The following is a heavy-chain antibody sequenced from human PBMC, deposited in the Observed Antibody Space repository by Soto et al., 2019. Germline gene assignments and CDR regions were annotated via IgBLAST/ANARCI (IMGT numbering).Heavy chain of an antibody. CDR2: IYYSGST. CDR1: GGSISSYY. J-gene: IGHJ3*02. D-gene: IGHD3-16*02. CDR3: ARERKYDYVWGSYRSTTRDAFDI. V-gene: IGHV4-59*01. Sequence: SETLSLTCSVSGGSISSYYWSWIRQPPGKGLEWIGYIYYSGSTNYNPSLKSRVTISVDTSKNQFSLKLSSVTAADTAVYYCARERKYDYVWGSYRSTTRDAFDIWGQGTMVTVSS.